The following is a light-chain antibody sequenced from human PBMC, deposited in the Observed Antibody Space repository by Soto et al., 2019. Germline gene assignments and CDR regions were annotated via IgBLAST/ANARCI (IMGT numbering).Light chain of an antibody. CDR2: WAS. V-gene: IGKV4-1*01. J-gene: IGKJ3*01. Sequence: DIVMTQSPDSLAVSLGERATINCKSSQSVLYSSNNKNYLAWYQQKPGQPPKLLIYWASTRESGVPDRFSGSGSGTDFTLTISSLQAEDVAGYYCQQYYSTPRTFGPGTKVDIK. CDR1: QSVLYSSNNKNY. CDR3: QQYYSTPRT.